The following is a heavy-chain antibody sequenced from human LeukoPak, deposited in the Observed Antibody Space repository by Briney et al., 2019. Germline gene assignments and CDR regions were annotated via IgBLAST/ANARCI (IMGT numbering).Heavy chain of an antibody. V-gene: IGHV5-51*01. CDR3: ARRSRTNYFDY. CDR1: GYTFTSYW. Sequence: KVSCKASGYTFTSYWIGWVRQMPGKGLEWMGIIYPGDSDTRYSPSFQGQVTISADKSISTAYLQWSSLKASDTAMYYCARRSRTNYFDYWGQGTLVTVSS. J-gene: IGHJ4*02. D-gene: IGHD1-1*01. CDR2: IYPGDSDT.